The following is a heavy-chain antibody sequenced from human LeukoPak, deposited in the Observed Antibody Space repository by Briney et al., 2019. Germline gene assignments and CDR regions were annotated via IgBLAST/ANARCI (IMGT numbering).Heavy chain of an antibody. D-gene: IGHD6-13*01. CDR2: INHSGST. CDR1: GGSFSGYY. CDR3: ARVPYSSSWYEGDHFDY. J-gene: IGHJ4*02. V-gene: IGHV4-34*01. Sequence: PSETLSLTCAVYGGSFSGYYWSWIRQPPGKGLEWIGEINHSGSTNYNPSLKSRVTISVDTSKNQFSLKLSSVTAADTAMYYCARVPYSSSWYEGDHFDYWGQGTLVTVSS.